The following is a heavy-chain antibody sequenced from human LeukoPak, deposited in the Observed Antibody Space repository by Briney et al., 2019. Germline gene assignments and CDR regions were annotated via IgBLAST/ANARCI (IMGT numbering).Heavy chain of an antibody. J-gene: IGHJ4*02. D-gene: IGHD3-16*01. Sequence: SQTLYLTCTVSGGSISSGDYYWNWIRQPPGKGLEWIGYIYYSGYTYYNPSLKSQITISIDTSKNQFSLKLNSVAAADTAVYYCAREGGHGKYYFDYWGQGTLVTVSS. V-gene: IGHV4-30-4*01. CDR1: GGSISSGDYY. CDR2: IYYSGYT. CDR3: AREGGHGKYYFDY.